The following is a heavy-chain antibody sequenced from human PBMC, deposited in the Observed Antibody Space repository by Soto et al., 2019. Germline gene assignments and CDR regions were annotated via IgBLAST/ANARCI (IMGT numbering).Heavy chain of an antibody. CDR3: AKDLGGGDYSIYYYYYGMDV. V-gene: IGHV3-23*01. J-gene: IGHJ6*02. CDR1: GFTFSSYA. CDR2: ISGSGGST. D-gene: IGHD4-17*01. Sequence: GGSLRLSCAASGFTFSSYAMSWVRQAPGKGLEWVSAISGSGGSTYYADSVKGRFTISRDNSKNTLYLQMNSLRAEDKAVYYCAKDLGGGDYSIYYYYYGMDVWGQGTTVTVSS.